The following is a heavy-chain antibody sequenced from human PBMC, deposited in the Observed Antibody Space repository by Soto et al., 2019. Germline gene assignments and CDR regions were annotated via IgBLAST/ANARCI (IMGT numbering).Heavy chain of an antibody. CDR1: GGSISSGGYS. J-gene: IGHJ5*02. CDR3: ARQGRAGNWCDP. V-gene: IGHV4-30-2*01. Sequence: SETLSLTCAVPGGSISSGGYSWSWIRQPPGKGLEWIGYIYHSGSTYYNPSLKRRATISVDRSKNQFSLKLSSVTAADTAVYYCARQGRAGNWCDPWGQGTLVTVSS. CDR2: IYHSGST.